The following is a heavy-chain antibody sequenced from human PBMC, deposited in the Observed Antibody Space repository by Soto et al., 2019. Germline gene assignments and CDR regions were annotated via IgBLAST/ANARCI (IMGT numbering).Heavy chain of an antibody. CDR2: INHSGST. Sequence: SETLSLTCAVYGGSFSGYYWSWIRQPPGKGLEWIGEINHSGSTNYNPSLKSRVTISVDTSKNQFSLKLSSVTAADTAVYYCARVGNSGYDYWGQGTLVTVSS. J-gene: IGHJ4*02. V-gene: IGHV4-34*01. CDR3: ARVGNSGYDY. CDR1: GGSFSGYY. D-gene: IGHD5-12*01.